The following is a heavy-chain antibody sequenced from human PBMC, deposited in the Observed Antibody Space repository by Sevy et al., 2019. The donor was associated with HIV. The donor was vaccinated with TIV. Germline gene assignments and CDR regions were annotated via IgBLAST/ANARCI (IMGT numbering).Heavy chain of an antibody. CDR1: GYTFTTYA. J-gene: IGHJ5*02. CDR3: ARDVDNIRFDP. D-gene: IGHD2-15*01. Sequence: ASVKVSCKASGYTFTTYAISWVRQAPGQGLEWMGWISACSGNTNYAQRLQGRVTMTTDTSTSTAYMELRSLRSDDTAVYCCARDVDNIRFDPWGQGTLVTVSS. V-gene: IGHV1-18*01. CDR2: ISACSGNT.